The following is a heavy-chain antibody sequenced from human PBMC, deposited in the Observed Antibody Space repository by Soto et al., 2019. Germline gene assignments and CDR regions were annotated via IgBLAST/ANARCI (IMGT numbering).Heavy chain of an antibody. CDR1: GCSFTSYW. CDR3: ARPPSIAAAADYFDY. V-gene: IGHV5-51*01. CDR2: IYPGDSDT. D-gene: IGHD6-13*01. Sequence: GESLKISGKGSGCSFTSYWIGWVRQMPGKGLEWMGIIYPGDSDTRYSPSFQGQVTISADKSISTAYLQWSSLKASDTAMYYCARPPSIAAAADYFDYWGQGTLVTVSS. J-gene: IGHJ4*02.